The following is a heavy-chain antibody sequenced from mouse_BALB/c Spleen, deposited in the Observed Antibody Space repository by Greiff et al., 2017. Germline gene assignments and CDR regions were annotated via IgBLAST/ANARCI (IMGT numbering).Heavy chain of an antibody. Sequence: EVHLVESGGGLVQPGGSLRLSCATSGFTFTDYYMSWVRQPPGKALEWLGFIRNKANGYTTEYSASVKGRFTISRDNSQSILYLQMNTLRAEDSATYYCARNWDDAMDYWGQGTSVTVSS. CDR1: GFTFTDYY. V-gene: IGHV7-3*02. J-gene: IGHJ4*01. D-gene: IGHD4-1*01. CDR2: IRNKANGYTT. CDR3: ARNWDDAMDY.